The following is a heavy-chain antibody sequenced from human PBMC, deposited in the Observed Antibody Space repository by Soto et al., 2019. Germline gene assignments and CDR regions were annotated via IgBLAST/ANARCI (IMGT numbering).Heavy chain of an antibody. D-gene: IGHD5-18*01. CDR1: GFTFSSYG. Sequence: QVQLVESGGGVVQPGRSLRLSCAASGFTFSSYGMHWVRQAPGKGLEWVAVISYDGSNKYYADSVKGRFTISRDNSKNTLYLQMNSLRAEDTAVYYCAKGLTDVDTAMVKAYWGQGTLVTVSS. V-gene: IGHV3-30*18. J-gene: IGHJ4*02. CDR3: AKGLTDVDTAMVKAY. CDR2: ISYDGSNK.